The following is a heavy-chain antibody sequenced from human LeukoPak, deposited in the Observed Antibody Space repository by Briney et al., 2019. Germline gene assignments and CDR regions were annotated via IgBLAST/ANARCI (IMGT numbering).Heavy chain of an antibody. CDR1: GFTFSIYE. CDR3: ARIRADSRGYYYKYFDF. J-gene: IGHJ4*02. Sequence: PGGSLRLSCVVSGFTFSIYEMNWVRQAPGKGLEWVSYISSGGGTIYYADSVKGRFTISRDNAKNSLYLQMNSLRAEDTAVYYCARIRADSRGYYYKYFDFWGQGTLVTVSS. CDR2: ISSGGGTI. D-gene: IGHD3-22*01. V-gene: IGHV3-48*03.